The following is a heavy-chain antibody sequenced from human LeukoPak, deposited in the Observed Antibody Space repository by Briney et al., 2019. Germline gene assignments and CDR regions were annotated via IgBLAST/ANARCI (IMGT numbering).Heavy chain of an antibody. CDR2: INPNSGGT. V-gene: IGHV1-2*04. D-gene: IGHD2-15*01. Sequence: ATVKVSCKASGYTFTGYYMHWVRQTPGQGLEWMGWINPNSGGTNYAQKFQGWVTMTRGTSISTAYMELSRLRSDDTAVYYCARGDCSGGSCPFDPWGQGTLVTVSS. CDR1: GYTFTGYY. J-gene: IGHJ5*02. CDR3: ARGDCSGGSCPFDP.